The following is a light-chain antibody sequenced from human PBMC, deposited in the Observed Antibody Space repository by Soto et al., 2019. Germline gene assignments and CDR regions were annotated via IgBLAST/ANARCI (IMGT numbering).Light chain of an antibody. CDR3: QQYSSGM. CDR1: QNVNSNY. CDR2: AAS. Sequence: EIVLTQSPGTLSLSPGERATLSCRASQNVNSNYLAWYQQKPGQAPRLLIYAASSRATGIPDRFSGGGSGTDFTLTISRLEPEDFAVYSCQQYSSGMFGQGTKVEIK. V-gene: IGKV3-20*01. J-gene: IGKJ1*01.